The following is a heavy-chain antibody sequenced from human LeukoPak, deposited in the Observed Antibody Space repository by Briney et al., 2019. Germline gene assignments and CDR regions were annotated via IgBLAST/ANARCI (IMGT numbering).Heavy chain of an antibody. J-gene: IGHJ4*02. CDR2: IRSSGSTI. V-gene: IGHV3-48*01. D-gene: IGHD6-19*01. CDR3: ARDSSQYGSAWYDY. CDR1: GFTFSGYS. Sequence: GSLRLSCAASGFTFSGYSMMWVRQAPGRGLEWVTYIRSSGSTIYYADSVKGRFTISRDNAKNSLYLQMDSLRAEDTAVYYCARDSSQYGSAWYDYWGQGTLVTVSS.